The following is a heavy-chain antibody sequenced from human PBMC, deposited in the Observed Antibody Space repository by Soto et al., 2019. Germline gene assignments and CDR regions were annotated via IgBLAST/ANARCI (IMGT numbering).Heavy chain of an antibody. J-gene: IGHJ5*02. CDR3: ARDGTSSSWYVWWWFDP. CDR2: ISAYNGNT. V-gene: IGHV1-18*01. D-gene: IGHD6-13*01. CDR1: GYTFTSYG. Sequence: GASVKVSCKASGYTFTSYGISWVRQAPGQGLEWMGWISAYNGNTNYAQKLQGRVTMTTDTSTSTAYMELRSLRSDDTAVYYCARDGTSSSWYVWWWFDPWGQGTLVTVSS.